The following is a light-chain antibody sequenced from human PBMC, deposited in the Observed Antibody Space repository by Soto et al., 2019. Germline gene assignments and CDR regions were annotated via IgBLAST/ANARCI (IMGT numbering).Light chain of an antibody. V-gene: IGLV1-51*01. CDR2: DNN. CDR3: GTWDSSLSAGV. CDR1: SSNIGNNY. J-gene: IGLJ2*01. Sequence: QSVLTQPPSLSAAPRQKVTISCSGSSSNIGNNYVSWYQQLPGTAPKLLIYDNNKRPSGIPDRFSGSKSGTSATLGITGLQTGDEADYYCGTWDSSLSAGVFGGGTKLTVL.